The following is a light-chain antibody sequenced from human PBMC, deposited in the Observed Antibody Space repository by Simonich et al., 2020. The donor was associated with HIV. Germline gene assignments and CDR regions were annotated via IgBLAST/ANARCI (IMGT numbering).Light chain of an antibody. CDR2: WAS. V-gene: IGKV4-1*01. CDR1: QSVLYSSNNKNY. CDR3: QQYYSTPWT. Sequence: DIVMTQSPDSLALSLGERPTINCKSSQSVLYSSNNKNYLAWYQQKPGQPPKLLIYWASTRESGVPDRFSGSGSGTDFTLTISSLQAEDVAVYYCQQYYSTPWTFGQGTKVEIK. J-gene: IGKJ1*01.